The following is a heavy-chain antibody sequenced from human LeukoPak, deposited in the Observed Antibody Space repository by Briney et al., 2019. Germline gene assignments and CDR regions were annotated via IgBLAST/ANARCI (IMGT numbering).Heavy chain of an antibody. D-gene: IGHD6-19*01. V-gene: IGHV1-69*05. Sequence: GASVKVSCKASGGTFSSYAISWVRQAPGQGLEWMGRIIPIFGTANYAQKFQGRFTITTDESTSTAYMELSSLRSEDTAVYYCARGQHSSGWYEMNYWGQGTLVTVSS. CDR3: ARGQHSSGWYEMNY. CDR2: IIPIFGTA. J-gene: IGHJ4*02. CDR1: GGTFSSYA.